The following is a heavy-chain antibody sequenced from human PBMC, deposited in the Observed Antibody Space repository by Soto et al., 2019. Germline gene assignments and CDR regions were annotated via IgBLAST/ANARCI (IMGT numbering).Heavy chain of an antibody. CDR2: IYYSGST. J-gene: IGHJ4*02. V-gene: IGHV4-61*01. CDR1: GGSVNSGIYY. CDR3: ARAYSGSYFDY. Sequence: SETLSLTCIVSGGSVNSGIYYWSWIRQPPGKGLEWIGYIYYSGSTNYNPSLKSRVTISVDTSKNQFSLKLSSVTAADTAVYYCARAYSGSYFDYWGQGTLVTVSS. D-gene: IGHD1-26*01.